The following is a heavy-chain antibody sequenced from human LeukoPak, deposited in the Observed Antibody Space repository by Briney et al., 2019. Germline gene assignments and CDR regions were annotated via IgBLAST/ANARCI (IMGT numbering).Heavy chain of an antibody. CDR3: AKSVPAIRGEIDY. Sequence: GGSLRLSCAASGFTFSSYGMHWVRQAPGKGLEWVAFIRYDGSNKNYEDPVKGRFTISRDNSKNTLYLQMNSLRAEDTAVYYCAKSVPAIRGEIDYWGQGTLVTVSS. V-gene: IGHV3-30*02. D-gene: IGHD3-10*01. J-gene: IGHJ4*02. CDR1: GFTFSSYG. CDR2: IRYDGSNK.